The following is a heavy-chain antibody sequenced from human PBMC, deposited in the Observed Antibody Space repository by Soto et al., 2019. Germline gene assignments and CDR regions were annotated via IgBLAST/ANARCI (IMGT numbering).Heavy chain of an antibody. V-gene: IGHV4-39*01. J-gene: IGHJ6*02. CDR2: IYYSGST. CDR1: GGSISSSSYY. Sequence: SETLSLTCTVSGGSISSSSYYWGWIRQPPGKGLEWIGSIYYSGSTYYNPSLKSRVTISVDTSKNQFSLKLSSVTAADTAVYYCAGELLGYYYGMDVWGQGTTVTVSS. D-gene: IGHD3-10*01. CDR3: AGELLGYYYGMDV.